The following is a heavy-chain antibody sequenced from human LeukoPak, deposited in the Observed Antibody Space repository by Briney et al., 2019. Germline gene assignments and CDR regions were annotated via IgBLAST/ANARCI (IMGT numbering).Heavy chain of an antibody. CDR1: GGSISSSY. Sequence: SETLSLTCTVSGGSISSSYWSWIRQPPGKGLEWIGYIYYSGSTYYNPSLKSRVTISVETSKNQFSLKLKSVTAADTAVYYCARGGYYGSGNDFRFDPWGQGTLVTVSS. V-gene: IGHV4-59*01. D-gene: IGHD3-10*01. J-gene: IGHJ5*02. CDR3: ARGGYYGSGNDFRFDP. CDR2: IYYSGST.